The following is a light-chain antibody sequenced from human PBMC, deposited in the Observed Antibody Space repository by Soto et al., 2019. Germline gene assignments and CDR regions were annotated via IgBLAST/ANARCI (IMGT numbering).Light chain of an antibody. CDR1: QTISSW. V-gene: IGKV1-5*03. CDR2: KAS. J-gene: IGKJ1*01. CDR3: QHYDRHSGA. Sequence: TITCWASQTISSWLAWYQQKPGKAPKLLIYKASTLKSGVPSRFSGCGSGTETTLTCSSRKPDDLASRSRQHYDRHSGAIGQGTKVDIK.